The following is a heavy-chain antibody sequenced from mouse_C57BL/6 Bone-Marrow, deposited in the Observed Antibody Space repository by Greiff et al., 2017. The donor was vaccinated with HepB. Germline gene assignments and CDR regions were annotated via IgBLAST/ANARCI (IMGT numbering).Heavy chain of an antibody. D-gene: IGHD1-1*01. CDR3: AREGFITTVVVPFDY. CDR2: INPNYGTT. J-gene: IGHJ2*01. CDR1: GYSFTDYN. V-gene: IGHV1-39*01. Sequence: EVQLVESGPELVKPGASVKISCKASGYSFTDYNMNWVKQSNGKSLEWIGVINPNYGTTSYNQKFKGKATLTVDQSSSTAYMQLNSLTSEDSAVYYCAREGFITTVVVPFDYWGQGTTLTVSS.